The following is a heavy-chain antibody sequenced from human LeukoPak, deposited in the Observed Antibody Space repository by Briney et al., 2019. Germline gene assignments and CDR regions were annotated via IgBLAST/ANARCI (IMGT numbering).Heavy chain of an antibody. D-gene: IGHD4-11*01. CDR2: IWPDDFGT. Sequence: GESLKISCKTAGYNFTNYWIGWVRQMPGKGLDFMGIIWPDDFGTRYSPSFQGRVTISVDKSVSTAYVEWKSLKASDTALYYCARHTEVPFDTWGQGTLVIVSS. J-gene: IGHJ4*02. CDR1: GYNFTNYW. CDR3: ARHTEVPFDT. V-gene: IGHV5-51*01.